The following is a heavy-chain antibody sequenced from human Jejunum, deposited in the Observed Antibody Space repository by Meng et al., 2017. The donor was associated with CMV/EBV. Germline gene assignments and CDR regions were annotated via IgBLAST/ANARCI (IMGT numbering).Heavy chain of an antibody. CDR3: AKVNRNDDDILTGYYY. CDR2: IWYDGSNK. V-gene: IGHV3-33*06. J-gene: IGHJ4*02. D-gene: IGHD3-9*01. CDR1: FPFISFG. Sequence: FPFISFGFHWVRQAPGKGLEWVAVIWYDGSNKYYADSVKGRFTISRDYSKNTLYLQMSSLRAEDTAIYFCAKVNRNDDDILTGYYYWGQGTLVTVSS.